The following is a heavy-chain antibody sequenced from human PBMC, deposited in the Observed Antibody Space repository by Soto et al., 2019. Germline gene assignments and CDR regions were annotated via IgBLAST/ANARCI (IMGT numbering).Heavy chain of an antibody. Sequence: GGSLRLSCAAYGFTFSSYAMHWVRQAPGKGLEWVAVISYDGSNKYYADSVKGRFTISRDNSKNTLYLQMNSLRAEDTAVYYCARGTGYCSSTSCKRKYSSGWYGNYFDYWGQGTLVTVSS. CDR1: GFTFSSYA. CDR2: ISYDGSNK. J-gene: IGHJ4*02. CDR3: ARGTGYCSSTSCKRKYSSGWYGNYFDY. D-gene: IGHD2-2*01. V-gene: IGHV3-30-3*01.